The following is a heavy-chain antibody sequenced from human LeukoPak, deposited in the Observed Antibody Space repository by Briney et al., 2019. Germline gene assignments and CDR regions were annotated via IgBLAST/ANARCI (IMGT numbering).Heavy chain of an antibody. CDR2: ISSSSSYI. D-gene: IGHD2-2*01. V-gene: IGHV3-21*01. Sequence: PGGSLRLSCAASGFTFSSYSMNWVRQAPGKGLEWVSSISSSSSYIYYADPVKGRFTISRDNAKNSLYLQMNSLRAEDTAVYYCARDCSSPSCLDYWGQGTLVTVSS. CDR1: GFTFSSYS. J-gene: IGHJ4*02. CDR3: ARDCSSPSCLDY.